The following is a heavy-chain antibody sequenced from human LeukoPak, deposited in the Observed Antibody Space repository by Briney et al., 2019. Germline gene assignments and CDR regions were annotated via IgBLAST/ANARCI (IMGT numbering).Heavy chain of an antibody. CDR1: GGTFSSYT. CDR3: ASNYDSSRRVPGYFDL. CDR2: MNPNSGNT. V-gene: IGHV1-8*01. Sequence: GASVKVSCKASGGTFSSYTISWVRQAPGQGLEWMGWMNPNSGNTGYAQKFQGRVTMTRNTSISTAYMELSSLKASDTAMYYCASNYDSSRRVPGYFDLWGRGTLVTVSS. D-gene: IGHD3-22*01. J-gene: IGHJ2*01.